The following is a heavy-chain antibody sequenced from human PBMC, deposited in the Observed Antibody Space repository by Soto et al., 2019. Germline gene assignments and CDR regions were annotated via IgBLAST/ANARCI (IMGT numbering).Heavy chain of an antibody. CDR2: IKQDGSEK. CDR3: ARGSSGWYHYYYGMDV. CDR1: GFTFSSYW. V-gene: IGHV3-7*01. Sequence: GGSLRLSCAASGFTFSSYWMSWVRQAPGKGLEWVANIKQDGSEKYYVDSVKGRFTISRDNAKNSLYLQMNSLRAEDTAVYYCARGSSGWYHYYYGMDVWGQGTTVTVSS. J-gene: IGHJ6*02. D-gene: IGHD6-19*01.